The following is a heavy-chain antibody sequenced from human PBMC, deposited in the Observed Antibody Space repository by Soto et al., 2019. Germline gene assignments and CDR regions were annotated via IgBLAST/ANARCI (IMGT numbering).Heavy chain of an antibody. Sequence: QVQLVQSGDEVKKPGASVKGSCKASVYTFTSYGISWLRQAPGQQVEWMGWISAYNGNTNYAQKLQGRVTMTTDTSTSTAYMELRSLRSDDTAVYYCARAYDILTGYYISDYWGQGTMVTVSS. CDR1: VYTFTSYG. CDR3: ARAYDILTGYYISDY. J-gene: IGHJ4*02. D-gene: IGHD3-9*01. CDR2: ISAYNGNT. V-gene: IGHV1-18*01.